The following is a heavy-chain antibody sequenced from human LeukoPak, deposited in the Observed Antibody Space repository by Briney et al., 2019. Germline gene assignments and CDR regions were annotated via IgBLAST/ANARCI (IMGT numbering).Heavy chain of an antibody. V-gene: IGHV3-23*01. J-gene: IGHJ4*02. CDR1: GFTFSTCA. D-gene: IGHD3-10*01. Sequence: GGSLRLSCAASGFTFSTCAMGWVRQAPGKGLGWVSAISGSGGSTYYADSVKGRFTISRDNSRNTLHLQMSSLRVEDTAVYYCVKDSSSGSYFDYWGQGTLVTVSS. CDR3: VKDSSSGSYFDY. CDR2: ISGSGGST.